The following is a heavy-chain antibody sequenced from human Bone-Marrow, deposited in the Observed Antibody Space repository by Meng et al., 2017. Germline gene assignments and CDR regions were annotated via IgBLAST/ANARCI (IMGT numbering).Heavy chain of an antibody. Sequence: ASVKVSCKASGGTFSSYTISWVRQAPGQGLEWMGWISAYNGNTNYAQKLQGRVTMTTDTSTSTAYMELRSLRSDDTAVYYCARDTPFDYGSGSDAFDIWGQGTMVTVSS. V-gene: IGHV1-18*01. J-gene: IGHJ3*02. CDR3: ARDTPFDYGSGSDAFDI. CDR2: ISAYNGNT. D-gene: IGHD3-10*01. CDR1: GGTFSSYT.